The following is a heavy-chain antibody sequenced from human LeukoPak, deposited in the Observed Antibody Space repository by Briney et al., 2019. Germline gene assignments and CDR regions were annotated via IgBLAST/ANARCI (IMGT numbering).Heavy chain of an antibody. CDR1: GGSVTSGGFY. Sequence: SETLSLTCSVSGGSVTSGGFYWGWLRQPPGKGPDWIATIYYTGSTYYNPSLSSRVTVSIATSKNQFSLRLTSVTATDTAVYHCARHSGSGSLSRPFDPWGQGTLVTVSS. J-gene: IGHJ5*02. V-gene: IGHV4-39*01. CDR3: ARHSGSGSLSRPFDP. D-gene: IGHD3-10*01. CDR2: IYYTGST.